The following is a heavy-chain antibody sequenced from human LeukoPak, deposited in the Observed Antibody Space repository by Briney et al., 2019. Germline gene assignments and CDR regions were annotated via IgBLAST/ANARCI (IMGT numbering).Heavy chain of an antibody. J-gene: IGHJ4*02. V-gene: IGHV4-34*01. Sequence: SSETLSLTCAVYGGTFSGYYWTWIRQSPGKGLEWIADINHSDATINSSPSLKSRVTVSVDTSKNQSSLKLTSVTAADTAVYYCARDGPWKSDCWGQGTLVTVSS. CDR3: ARDGPWKSDC. D-gene: IGHD1-1*01. CDR2: INHSDAT. CDR1: GGTFSGYY.